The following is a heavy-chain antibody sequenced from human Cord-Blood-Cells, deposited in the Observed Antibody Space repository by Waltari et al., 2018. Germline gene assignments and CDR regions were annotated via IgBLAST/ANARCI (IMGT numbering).Heavy chain of an antibody. CDR1: GGSFSGYY. CDR2: SNHSGST. J-gene: IGHJ4*02. V-gene: IGHV4-34*01. CDR3: ARAGYRDYSKIFDY. Sequence: QVQLQQWGAGLLKPSETLSLTCAVYGGSFSGYYWSWIRQPPGKGLEWIGESNHSGSTNYNPSLKIRVTISVDTSKNQFSLKLSSVTAADTAVYYCARAGYRDYSKIFDYWGQGTLVTVSS. D-gene: IGHD4-4*01.